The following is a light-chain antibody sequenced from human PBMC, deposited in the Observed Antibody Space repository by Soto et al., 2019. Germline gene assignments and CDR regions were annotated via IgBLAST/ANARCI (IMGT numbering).Light chain of an antibody. Sequence: EIVMTQSPATLSVSPGESATLSCRASQSVSSKLAWYQQKPGQAPRLLIYGGSTRASGIPARFSGSGCGKDFNHTIGSRQSEDFVVYCWQQHNNWPYTFGQGTKLEIK. CDR2: GGS. V-gene: IGKV3-15*01. CDR1: QSVSSK. CDR3: QQHNNWPYT. J-gene: IGKJ2*01.